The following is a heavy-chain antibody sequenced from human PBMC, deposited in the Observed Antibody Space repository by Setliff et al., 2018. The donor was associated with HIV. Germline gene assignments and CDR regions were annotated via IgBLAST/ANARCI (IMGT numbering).Heavy chain of an antibody. Sequence: ASVKVSCKASGYTFSSYAISWVRQAPGQGLEWMGWISAYNGNTNYPQRLQGRVSLTTDISTSTAYMELRSLRSDDTAVYYCVSYHYGYPYWGQGTLVTVSS. V-gene: IGHV1-18*01. CDR2: ISAYNGNT. CDR1: GYTFSSYA. J-gene: IGHJ4*02. D-gene: IGHD3-10*01. CDR3: VSYHYGYPY.